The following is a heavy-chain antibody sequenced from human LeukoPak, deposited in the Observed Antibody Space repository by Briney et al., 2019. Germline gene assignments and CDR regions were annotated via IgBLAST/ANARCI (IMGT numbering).Heavy chain of an antibody. CDR3: ARKYYGSGSVGAFDI. V-gene: IGHV3-74*01. D-gene: IGHD3-10*01. Sequence: GSLRLSCAASGFTFSSYWMHWVRQAPGKGLVWVSRVNSDGTTTNYADSVKGRFTISRDNAKNTLYLQMNGLRAEDTAVYYCARKYYGSGSVGAFDIWGQGTMVTVSS. J-gene: IGHJ3*02. CDR1: GFTFSSYW. CDR2: VNSDGTTT.